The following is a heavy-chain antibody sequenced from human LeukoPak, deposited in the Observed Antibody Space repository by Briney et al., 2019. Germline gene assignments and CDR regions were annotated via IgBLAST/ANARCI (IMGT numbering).Heavy chain of an antibody. CDR2: ISYDGSNK. Sequence: QSGGSLRLSCAASGFTFSSYGMHWVRQAPGKGLEWVAVISYDGSNKYYADSVKGRFTISRDNSKNTLYLQMNSLRAEDTAVYYCAKTYCGGDCSYSFFDYWGQGTLVTVSS. CDR3: AKTYCGGDCSYSFFDY. D-gene: IGHD2-21*02. CDR1: GFTFSSYG. V-gene: IGHV3-30*18. J-gene: IGHJ4*02.